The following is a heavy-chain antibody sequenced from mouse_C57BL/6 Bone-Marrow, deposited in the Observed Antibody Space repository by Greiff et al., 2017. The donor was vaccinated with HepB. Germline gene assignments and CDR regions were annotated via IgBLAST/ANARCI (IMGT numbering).Heavy chain of an antibody. CDR1: GFSLTSYG. J-gene: IGHJ3*01. D-gene: IGHD2-3*01. V-gene: IGHV2-6*01. CDR2: IWGVGST. Sequence: VNVVESGPGLVAPSQCLSITCTVSGFSLTSYGVDWVRQSPGKGLEWLGVIWGVGSTNYNSALKSRLSISKDNSKSQVFLKMNSLQTDDTAMYYCARASRWLLFAYWGQGTLVTVSA. CDR3: ARASRWLLFAY.